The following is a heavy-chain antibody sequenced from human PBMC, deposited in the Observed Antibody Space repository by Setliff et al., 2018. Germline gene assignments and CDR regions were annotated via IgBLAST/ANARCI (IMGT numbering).Heavy chain of an antibody. CDR2: IHSSGDT. CDR3: VRATVGLATIIYFDS. J-gene: IGHJ4*02. Sequence: SETLYLTCTVSGASISSGFYYWSWIRQPAGKGLEWIGRIHSSGDTKYNPSLKTRVTIAVDTSKNQFSLKLNSATAADTAVYYCVRATVGLATIIYFDSWGPGTLVTVSS. D-gene: IGHD4-4*01. V-gene: IGHV4-61*02. CDR1: GASISSGFYY.